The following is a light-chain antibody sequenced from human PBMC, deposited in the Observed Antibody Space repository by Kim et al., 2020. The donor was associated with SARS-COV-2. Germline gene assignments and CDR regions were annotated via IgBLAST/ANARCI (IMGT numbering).Light chain of an antibody. CDR3: QQYSSSPAT. Sequence: LSAGENATLTCKASQSVSSNYFTWYQQKPGQAPRLLLYGASSRATGIPDRFSGSGSGTDFTLTITRLEPEDFAVYYCQQYSSSPATFGQGTKLEI. V-gene: IGKV3-20*01. CDR1: QSVSSNY. J-gene: IGKJ1*01. CDR2: GAS.